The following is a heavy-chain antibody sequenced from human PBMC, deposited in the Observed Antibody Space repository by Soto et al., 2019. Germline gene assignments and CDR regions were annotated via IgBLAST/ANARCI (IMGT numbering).Heavy chain of an antibody. CDR3: ARALSGTVTHYTTDY. CDR2: ISFDGTHK. CDR1: GFTFTNYA. Sequence: QVQLVESGGGVVQPGTSLRLSCAASGFTFTNYAMNWVRQAPGKGLEWVAVISFDGTHKFYADSVKGRFTISRDNSNNMVHLQMNSLRPEDSAVYYCARALSGTVTHYTTDYWGQGTRVTVSS. D-gene: IGHD4-17*01. V-gene: IGHV3-30-3*01. J-gene: IGHJ4*02.